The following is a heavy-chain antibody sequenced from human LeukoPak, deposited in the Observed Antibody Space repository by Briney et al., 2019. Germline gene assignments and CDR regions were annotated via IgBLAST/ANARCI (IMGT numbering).Heavy chain of an antibody. J-gene: IGHJ4*02. CDR2: IYTSGTT. V-gene: IGHV4-4*07. Sequence: SETLSLTCTVSGGSISSYYWSWIRQPAGKGLEWIGRIYTSGTTNYNSSLESRVTMSADTSKNQFSLKLSPVTAADTAVYYCARDPGEWGQGTLVTVSS. CDR1: GGSISSYY. CDR3: ARDPGE. D-gene: IGHD7-27*01.